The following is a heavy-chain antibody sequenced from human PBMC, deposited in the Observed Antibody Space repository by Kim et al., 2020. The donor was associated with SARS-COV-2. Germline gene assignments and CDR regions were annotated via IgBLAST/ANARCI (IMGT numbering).Heavy chain of an antibody. CDR2: IAGNT. V-gene: IGHV3-23*01. Sequence: GGSLRLSCAASGFTFSNSVMSWVRQAPGKGLEWVSTIAGNTYYADSVKGRFTISRDNSKNTLYLQMDSLRAEDTAIYYCAGKGGPGNYVCYWGQGTLVTV. CDR3: AGKGGPGNYVCY. D-gene: IGHD2-15*01. CDR1: GFTFSNSV. J-gene: IGHJ4*02.